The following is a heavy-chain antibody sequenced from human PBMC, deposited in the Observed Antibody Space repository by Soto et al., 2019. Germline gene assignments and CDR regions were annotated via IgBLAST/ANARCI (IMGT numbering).Heavy chain of an antibody. J-gene: IGHJ5*02. D-gene: IGHD1-26*01. CDR1: GGFISSYY. CDR3: ARRSRSKGITGGWPWTAWFDP. CDR2: IYYSGRT. V-gene: IGHV4-59*08. Sequence: QVQLQESGPGLVKPSETLSLTCTVSGGFISSYYWSWIRQPPGKGLEWIGYIYYSGRTNYNPSLKIRVTISVYTAKSQFSRKLSSMTAADTAMYYCARRSRSKGITGGWPWTAWFDPWGQGTLVTVSS.